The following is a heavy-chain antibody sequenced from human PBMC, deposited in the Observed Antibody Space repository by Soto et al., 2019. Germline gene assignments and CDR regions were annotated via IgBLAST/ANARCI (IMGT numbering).Heavy chain of an antibody. CDR3: AKVRRYSAFYVSLDV. CDR1: GFTFDDYT. D-gene: IGHD5-12*01. Sequence: EEQLVQSGGGVVKPGGSVTLSCTASGFTFDDYTMHWVRQAPGKGLEWVSLISWAGTNTYYADSVKGRLPISRDNSKQALHLQMNSLRNVDTSSYYCAKVRRYSAFYVSLDVWGQGTTVTVSS. CDR2: ISWAGTNT. J-gene: IGHJ6*02. V-gene: IGHV3-43*01.